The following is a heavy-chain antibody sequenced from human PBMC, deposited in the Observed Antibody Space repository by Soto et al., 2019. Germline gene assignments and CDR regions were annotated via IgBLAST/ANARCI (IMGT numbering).Heavy chain of an antibody. J-gene: IGHJ4*02. V-gene: IGHV4-30-4*01. D-gene: IGHD6-13*01. CDR3: ARAGRAAAGRPFDY. CDR2: IYYSGST. CDR1: GGSISSGDYY. Sequence: PSETLSLTCTVSGGSISSGDYYWSWIRQPPGKGLEWIGYIYYSGSTYYNPSLKSRVTISVDTSKNQFSLKLSSVTAADTAVYYCARAGRAAAGRPFDYWGQGTLVTVSS.